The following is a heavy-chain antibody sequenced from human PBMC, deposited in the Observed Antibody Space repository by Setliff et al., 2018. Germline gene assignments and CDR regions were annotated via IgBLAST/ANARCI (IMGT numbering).Heavy chain of an antibody. Sequence: GASVKVSCKASGFTFSAKWVRLAPGQGLEWMGWIAVYTGKTYSAQKFQGRLTMTTDKSTNMAYLDLRGLRLDDTAIYFCLRLVRYCSRTACQRTSGDEVWGQGTLVTVSS. D-gene: IGHD2-8*01. V-gene: IGHV1-18*01. CDR3: LRLVRYCSRTACQRTSGDEV. CDR1: GFTFS. J-gene: IGHJ4*01. CDR2: IAVYTGKT.